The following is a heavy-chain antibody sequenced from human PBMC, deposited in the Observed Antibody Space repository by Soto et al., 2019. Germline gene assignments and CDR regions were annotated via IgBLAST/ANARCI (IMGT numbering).Heavy chain of an antibody. CDR1: GSSISTYY. Sequence: SETLSLTFIVSGSSISTYYWTWFRQPPGKGLEWIGHVFYGGGTKYNPSLKSRVTISAADGSKAQVSLTLSSVTAADKAVYYCARRRNSVFEGTIVWGQGTLVTVSS. J-gene: IGHJ4*02. CDR2: VFYGGGT. D-gene: IGHD1-26*01. CDR3: ARRRNSVFEGTIV. V-gene: IGHV4-59*01.